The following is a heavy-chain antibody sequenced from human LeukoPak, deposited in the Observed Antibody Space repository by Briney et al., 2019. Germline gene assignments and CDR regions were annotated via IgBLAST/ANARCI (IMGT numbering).Heavy chain of an antibody. J-gene: IGHJ6*03. CDR2: IRYDGSNK. CDR1: GFTFSSYG. Sequence: GGSLRLSCAAPGFTFSSYGMHWVRQAPGKGLEWVAFIRYDGSNKYYADSVKGRFTISRDNSKNTLYLQMNSLRAEDTAVYYCARDYSSGWYGNMDVWGKGTTVTVSS. CDR3: ARDYSSGWYGNMDV. V-gene: IGHV3-30*02. D-gene: IGHD6-19*01.